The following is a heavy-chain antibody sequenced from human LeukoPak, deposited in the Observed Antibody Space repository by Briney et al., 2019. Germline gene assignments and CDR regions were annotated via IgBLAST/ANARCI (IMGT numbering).Heavy chain of an antibody. CDR2: IKQDGSEK. CDR1: GFTFSSYW. V-gene: IGHV3-7*01. J-gene: IGHJ6*02. CDR3: ARAKGSYYYGMDV. Sequence: GGSLRLSCAASGFTFSSYWMSWVRQAPGKGLEWVANIKQDGSEKYYVDSVKGRFTISRDNAKNSLYLQLNSLRAEDTAVYYCARAKGSYYYGMDVWGQGTTVTVSS.